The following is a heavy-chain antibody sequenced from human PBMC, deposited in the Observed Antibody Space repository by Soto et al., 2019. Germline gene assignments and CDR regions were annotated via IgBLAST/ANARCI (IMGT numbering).Heavy chain of an antibody. D-gene: IGHD3-16*01. Sequence: GGSLRLSCAASGFTFSGSAMYWVRQASGKGPEWVGRIRSKGHNYATEYAASVKGRFTISRDDSKNTAYLQMNSLQTEDTAVYYCTRDLFSYDYSGILWFDPWGQGTLVTVSS. V-gene: IGHV3-73*01. CDR2: IRSKGHNYAT. CDR3: TRDLFSYDYSGILWFDP. J-gene: IGHJ5*02. CDR1: GFTFSGSA.